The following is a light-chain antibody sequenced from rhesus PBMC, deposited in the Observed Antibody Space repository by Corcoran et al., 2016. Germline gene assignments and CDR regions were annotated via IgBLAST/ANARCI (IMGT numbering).Light chain of an antibody. CDR1: QDISSY. Sequence: DIQMTQSPSSLSASVGDTVTITCRASQDISSYLNWFQQKPGKAPNLLIYDASSVQSGVPSRFSGSGSGTDFTLTISSLQPEDFATYFCLHHNNYPWTFGQGTKVEIK. V-gene: IGKV1-28*03. CDR2: DAS. CDR3: LHHNNYPWT. J-gene: IGKJ1*01.